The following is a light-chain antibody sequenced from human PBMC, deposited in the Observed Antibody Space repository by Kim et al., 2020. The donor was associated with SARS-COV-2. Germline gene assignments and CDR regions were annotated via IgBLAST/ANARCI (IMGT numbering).Light chain of an antibody. Sequence: QSALTQPASVSESPGQSITISCTGTSSDVGAYDYVSWYQQHPGKAPKLIIYDVDNRPSGVSSRFSGSKSVNTASLTISGLQAEDEADYYCTSYTSSNSVVFGGGTKLTVL. CDR3: TSYTSSNSVV. CDR1: SSDVGAYDY. V-gene: IGLV2-14*03. J-gene: IGLJ2*01. CDR2: DVD.